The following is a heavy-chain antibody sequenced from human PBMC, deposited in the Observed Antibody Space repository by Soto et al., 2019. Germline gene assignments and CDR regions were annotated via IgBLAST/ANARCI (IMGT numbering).Heavy chain of an antibody. CDR3: ARDKGTSYYDSSGYSGPNWFDP. J-gene: IGHJ5*02. V-gene: IGHV4-59*01. CDR1: GGSIISYY. Sequence: PSETLSLTCTFSGGSIISYYWSWIRQPPGKGLEWIGYIYYSGSTNYNPSLMSRVTISVDTSKNQFSLKLSSVTAADTAVYYCARDKGTSYYDSSGYSGPNWFDPWGQGTLVTVSS. CDR2: IYYSGST. D-gene: IGHD3-22*01.